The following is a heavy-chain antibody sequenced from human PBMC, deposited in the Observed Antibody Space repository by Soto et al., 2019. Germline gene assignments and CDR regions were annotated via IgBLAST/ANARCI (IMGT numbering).Heavy chain of an antibody. CDR2: IYPGDSDS. CDR3: ARLVGATTSGFDY. V-gene: IGHV5-51*01. Sequence: GESLKISCTASGYSFITYWIGWVRQMPGIGLEWLGVIYPGDSDSRYSPSFQGLVTISADKSVSTAYLQWSSLRASDTAMYYCARLVGATTSGFDYWGQGTLVTVSS. J-gene: IGHJ4*02. D-gene: IGHD1-26*01. CDR1: GYSFITYW.